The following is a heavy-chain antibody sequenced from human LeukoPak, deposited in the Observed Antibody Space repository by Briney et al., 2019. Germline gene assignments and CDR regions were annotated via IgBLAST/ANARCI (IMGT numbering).Heavy chain of an antibody. V-gene: IGHV3-7*04. D-gene: IGHD2-21*01. J-gene: IGHJ5*02. CDR3: ARAYHPGGWFDP. CDR1: GFTFSSYW. CDR2: IKEDGSEK. Sequence: GGSLRLSCAASGFTFSSYWMSWVRQAPGKGLEWVANIKEDGSEKYYVASVMGRCTISRDNAKNSLYLQMTGLRVEDTAVYYCARAYHPGGWFDPWGQGTLVTVSS.